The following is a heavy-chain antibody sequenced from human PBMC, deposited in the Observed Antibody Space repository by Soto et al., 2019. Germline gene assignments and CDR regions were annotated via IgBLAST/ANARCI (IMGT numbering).Heavy chain of an antibody. J-gene: IGHJ4*02. V-gene: IGHV3-7*01. CDR2: IKQDGSEK. D-gene: IGHD6-13*01. Sequence: GGSLRLSCAASGFTLSSYWMSWVRQAPGKGLEWVANIKQDGSEKYYVDSVKGRSTISRDNAKNSLYLQMNSLRAEDTAVYYCARAASAGFDYWGQGALFTVSS. CDR3: ARAASAGFDY. CDR1: GFTLSSYW.